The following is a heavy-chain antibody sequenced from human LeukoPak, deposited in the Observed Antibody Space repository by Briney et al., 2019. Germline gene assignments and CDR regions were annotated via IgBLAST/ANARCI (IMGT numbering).Heavy chain of an antibody. CDR1: GYTFTSYD. Sequence: ASVKVSCKASGYTFTSYDINWVRQATGQGLGWMGWMNPNSGNTGYAQKFQGRVTITADKSTSTAYMELSSLRSEDPAVYYCASATFGYSYGTDDYWGQGTLVTVSS. CDR2: MNPNSGNT. V-gene: IGHV1-8*01. J-gene: IGHJ4*02. D-gene: IGHD5-18*01. CDR3: ASATFGYSYGTDDY.